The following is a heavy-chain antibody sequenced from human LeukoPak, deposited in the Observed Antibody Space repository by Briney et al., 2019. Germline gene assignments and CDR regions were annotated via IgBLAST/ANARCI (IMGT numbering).Heavy chain of an antibody. D-gene: IGHD2-21*01. CDR3: ARGEGYCGGDCYYGMDV. Sequence: GRSLRLSCAASGFTFSSYAVHWVRQAPGKGLEWVADISYDGSNKYYADSVKGRFTISRDNSKNTLYLQMNSLRAEDTAVYYCARGEGYCGGDCYYGMDVWGQGTTVTVSS. CDR1: GFTFSSYA. V-gene: IGHV3-30-3*01. CDR2: ISYDGSNK. J-gene: IGHJ6*02.